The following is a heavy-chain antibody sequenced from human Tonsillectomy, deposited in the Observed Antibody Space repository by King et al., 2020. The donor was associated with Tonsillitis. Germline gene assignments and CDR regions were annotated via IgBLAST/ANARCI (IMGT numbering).Heavy chain of an antibody. V-gene: IGHV1-69*12. J-gene: IGHJ3*02. CDR1: GGTFSSYA. CDR2: IIPIFGTT. Sequence: GQLVQSGAEVKKPGSSVKVSCKASGGTFSSYAISWVRQAPGQGLEWMGGIIPIFGTTKYAQTFQGRVTITADESTNTAYMDLSSLRSEDTAAYYCARDLSNYYVSSRSYYAAGDAFDIWGQGTMVTVSS. D-gene: IGHD3-22*01. CDR3: ARDLSNYYVSSRSYYAAGDAFDI.